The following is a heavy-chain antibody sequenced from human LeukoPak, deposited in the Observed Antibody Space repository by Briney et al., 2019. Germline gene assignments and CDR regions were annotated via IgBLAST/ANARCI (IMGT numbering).Heavy chain of an antibody. CDR2: IYHSGST. V-gene: IGHV4-38-2*02. CDR3: ARTITMVRGVRDY. Sequence: SETLSLTCTVSGYSISSGYYWGWIRQPPGKGLEWIGCIYHSGSTYYNPSLKSRVTISVDTSKNQFSLKLSSVTAADTAVYYCARTITMVRGVRDYWGQGTLVTVSS. CDR1: GYSISSGYY. J-gene: IGHJ4*02. D-gene: IGHD3-10*01.